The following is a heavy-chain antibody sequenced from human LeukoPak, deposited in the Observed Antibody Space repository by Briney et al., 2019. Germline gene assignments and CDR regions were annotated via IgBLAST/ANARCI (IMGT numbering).Heavy chain of an antibody. CDR3: ARAGGVATTDAFDI. D-gene: IGHD5-24*01. Sequence: PGGSLRLSCTASGVTFSSYEMNWVRQAPGKGLEWVSYISSSGSTIYYADSVKGRFTISRDNAKNSLYLQMNSLRAEDTAVYYCARAGGVATTDAFDIWGQGTMVTVSS. CDR1: GVTFSSYE. CDR2: ISSSGSTI. V-gene: IGHV3-48*03. J-gene: IGHJ3*02.